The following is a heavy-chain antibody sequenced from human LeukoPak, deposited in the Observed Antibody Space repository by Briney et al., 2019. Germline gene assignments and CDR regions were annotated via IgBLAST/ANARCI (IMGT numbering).Heavy chain of an antibody. D-gene: IGHD1-26*01. V-gene: IGHV4-59*08. CDR1: GVSICSYY. J-gene: IGHJ3*02. CDR2: IYYSGST. CDR3: ARRHVVGGTFAFDI. Sequence: TSETLSLTCTVSGVSICSYYCGWIRQPPGKGLEWSGYIYYSGSTNYNPSLKSRVTISVDTSMNQSSLKLNSVTAADTAVYYCARRHVVGGTFAFDIWGQGTMVTVSS.